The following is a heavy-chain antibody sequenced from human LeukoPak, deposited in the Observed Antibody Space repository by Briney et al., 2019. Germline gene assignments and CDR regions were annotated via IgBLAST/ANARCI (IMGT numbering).Heavy chain of an antibody. Sequence: SETLSLTCTVSGGSISSSSYYWGWIRQPPGKRLEWIGSIYYSGSTYYNPSLKSRVTISVDTSKNQFSLKLSSVTAADTAVYYCARHWVTMVRGVISPPQNWGQGTLVTVSS. CDR1: GGSISSSSYY. J-gene: IGHJ4*02. D-gene: IGHD3-10*01. CDR3: ARHWVTMVRGVISPPQN. CDR2: IYYSGST. V-gene: IGHV4-39*01.